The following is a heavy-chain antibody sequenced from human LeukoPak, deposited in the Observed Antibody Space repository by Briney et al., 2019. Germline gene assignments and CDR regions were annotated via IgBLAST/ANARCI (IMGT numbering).Heavy chain of an antibody. CDR1: GFTFSSYE. CDR3: ALSPPLYYDYVWGSYRYFDY. CDR2: ISSSGSTI. J-gene: IGHJ4*02. Sequence: GGSLRLSCAASGFTFSSYEMNWVRQAPGKGLEWVSYISSSGSTIYYADSVKGRFTISRDNAKNSLYLQMNSLRAEDTAVYYCALSPPLYYDYVWGSYRYFDYWGQGTLVTVSS. V-gene: IGHV3-48*03. D-gene: IGHD3-16*02.